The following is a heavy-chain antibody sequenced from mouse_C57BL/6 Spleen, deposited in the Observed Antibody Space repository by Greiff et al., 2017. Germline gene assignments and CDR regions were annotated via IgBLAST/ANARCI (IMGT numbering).Heavy chain of an antibody. Sequence: EVKLMESGPGLAKPSQTLSLTCSVTGYSITSDYWNWIRKFPGNKLEYMGYISYSGSTYYNPSLKSRISITRDTSKNQYYLQLNSVTTEDTATYYCARYYYGSSYCRYFDVWGTETTVTVSS. J-gene: IGHJ1*03. CDR1: GYSITSDY. V-gene: IGHV3-8*01. D-gene: IGHD1-1*01. CDR3: ARYYYGSSYCRYFDV. CDR2: ISYSGST.